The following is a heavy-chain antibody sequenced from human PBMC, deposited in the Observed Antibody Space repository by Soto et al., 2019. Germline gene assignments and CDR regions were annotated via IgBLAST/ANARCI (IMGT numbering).Heavy chain of an antibody. V-gene: IGHV1-46*01. J-gene: IGHJ4*02. CDR1: GYTFTSYX. CDR2: INPSGGST. D-gene: IGHD3-9*01. CDR3: ARGVRRYPNDY. Sequence: QVQLVQSGAEVKKPGASVKVSCKASGYTFTSYXXHWVRQAPGQGLEWMGIINPSGGSTSYAQKFQGXVTMTRDXXXXXXXXXXSSLRSEDTAVYYCARGVRRYPNDYWGQGTLVTVSS.